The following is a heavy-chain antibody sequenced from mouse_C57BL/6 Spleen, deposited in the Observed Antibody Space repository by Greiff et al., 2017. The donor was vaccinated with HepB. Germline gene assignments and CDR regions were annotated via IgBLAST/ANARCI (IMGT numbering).Heavy chain of an antibody. V-gene: IGHV1-72*01. CDR1: GYTFTSYW. D-gene: IGHD1-1*01. J-gene: IGHJ4*01. CDR3: ARRTVGDAMDY. Sequence: QVQLQQPGAELVKPGASVKLSCKASGYTFTSYWMHWVKQRPGRGLEWIVRIDPNSGGTKYNEKFKSKATLTVDKPSSTAYMQLSSLTSEDAAVYYCARRTVGDAMDYWGKGTSVTVAS. CDR2: IDPNSGGT.